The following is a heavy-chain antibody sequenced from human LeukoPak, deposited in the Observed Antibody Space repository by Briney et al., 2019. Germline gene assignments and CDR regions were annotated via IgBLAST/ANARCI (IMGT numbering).Heavy chain of an antibody. J-gene: IGHJ4*02. CDR3: ARDSTYCSSTSCLYYFDY. D-gene: IGHD2-2*01. Sequence: GGSLRLSCAASGFTVSSNYMSWVRQAPGKGLEWVSVIYSGGSTYYADSVKGRFTISRDNSKNTLYLQMNSLRAEDTAVYYCARDSTYCSSTSCLYYFDYWGQGTLVTVSS. CDR2: IYSGGST. CDR1: GFTVSSNY. V-gene: IGHV3-53*01.